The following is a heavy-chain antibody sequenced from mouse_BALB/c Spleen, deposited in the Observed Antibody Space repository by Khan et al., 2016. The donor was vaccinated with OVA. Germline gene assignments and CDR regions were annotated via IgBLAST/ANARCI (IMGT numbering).Heavy chain of an antibody. CDR2: IWSDGST. CDR3: ARQPYYHYNALDY. D-gene: IGHD2-10*01. J-gene: IGHJ4*01. V-gene: IGHV2-6-1*01. CDR1: GFSLTSYG. Sequence: VQLQESGPGLVAPSQSLSITCTISGFSLTSYGIHWVRQPPGKGLEWLVVIWSDGSTIYNSTLKSRLSITKDNSRSQVFLKMNSVQTDDTAMYYCARQPYYHYNALDYWGQGTSVTVSS.